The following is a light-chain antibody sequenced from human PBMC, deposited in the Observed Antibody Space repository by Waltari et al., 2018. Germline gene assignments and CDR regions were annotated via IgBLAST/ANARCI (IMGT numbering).Light chain of an antibody. CDR1: QTINRY. CDR2: AAS. J-gene: IGKJ1*01. CDR3: QESYSFTRT. Sequence: DIQMTQSPSSLSASVGDRVTIPCRASQTINRYLNWYQQKPGKAPNLLIYAASSLQSGVPSRFSGSGSGRDFTLIITSLQPEDFATYYCQESYSFTRTFGQGTKV. V-gene: IGKV1-39*01.